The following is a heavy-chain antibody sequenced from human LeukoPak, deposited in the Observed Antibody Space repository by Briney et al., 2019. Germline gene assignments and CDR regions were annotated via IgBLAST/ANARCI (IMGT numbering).Heavy chain of an antibody. CDR1: GYTLTSYD. V-gene: IGHV1-69*13. Sequence: ASVKVSCKASGYTLTSYDINWVRQAPGQGLEWMGGIIPIFGTANYAQKFQGRVTITADESTSTAYMELSSLRSEDTAVYYCARSLGCFDAFDIWGQGTMVTVSS. CDR2: IIPIFGTA. J-gene: IGHJ3*02. D-gene: IGHD2-15*01. CDR3: ARSLGCFDAFDI.